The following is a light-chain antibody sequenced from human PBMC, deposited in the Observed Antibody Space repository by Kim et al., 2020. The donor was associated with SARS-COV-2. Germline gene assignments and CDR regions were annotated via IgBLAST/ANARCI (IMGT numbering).Light chain of an antibody. CDR2: HDT. CDR3: QAWDSSTAV. CDR1: KLENKY. V-gene: IGLV3-1*01. J-gene: IGLJ2*01. Sequence: SYELTQPPSVSVSPGQTASISCSGDKLENKYVCWYQQKPGQSPVLVIYHDTERPSGIPERFSGSNSGNTATLTISETQPNCQAWDSSTAVFGGGTQLTVL.